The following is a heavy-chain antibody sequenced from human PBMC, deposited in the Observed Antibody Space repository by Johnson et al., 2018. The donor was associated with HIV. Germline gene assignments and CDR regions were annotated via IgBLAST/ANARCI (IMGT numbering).Heavy chain of an antibody. CDR3: ARGARGAFDI. D-gene: IGHD3-10*01. Sequence: QVQLVESGGGVVQPGRSLRLSCAASGFPFSSYGMHWVRQAPGKGLEWVAVISYDGSNKYYADSVKGRFTISRDNSKNTLYLQMNSLRYEDTAVYYCARGARGAFDIWGQGTMVTVSS. V-gene: IGHV3-30*03. CDR1: GFPFSSYG. CDR2: ISYDGSNK. J-gene: IGHJ3*02.